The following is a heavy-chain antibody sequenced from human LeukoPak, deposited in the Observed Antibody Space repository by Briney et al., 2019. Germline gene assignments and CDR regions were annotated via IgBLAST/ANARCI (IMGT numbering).Heavy chain of an antibody. CDR2: INPNSGGT. J-gene: IGHJ4*02. V-gene: IGHV1-2*06. CDR1: GYTFTGYY. D-gene: IGHD6-19*01. Sequence: GASVKVSCKASGYTFTGYYMHWVRQAPGQGLEWMGRINPNSGGTNYAQKCQGRVTMTRDTSIGIAYMELSRLRSDDTAVYYCARDGPEYSSGWYVDYWGQGTLVTLSS. CDR3: ARDGPEYSSGWYVDY.